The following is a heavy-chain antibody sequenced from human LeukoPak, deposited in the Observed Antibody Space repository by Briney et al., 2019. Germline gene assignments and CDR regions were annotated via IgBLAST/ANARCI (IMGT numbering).Heavy chain of an antibody. CDR1: GGSFSGYY. CDR3: ASSRNYLLLV. D-gene: IGHD4-11*01. CDR2: INHSGST. J-gene: IGHJ4*02. V-gene: IGHV4-34*01. Sequence: PSETLSLXCAVYGGSFSGYYWNWIRQPPGKGLEWIGEINHSGSTNYNPSLKSRVTISVDTSKNQFSLKLSSVTAADTAVYYCASSRNYLLLVWGQGTLVTVSS.